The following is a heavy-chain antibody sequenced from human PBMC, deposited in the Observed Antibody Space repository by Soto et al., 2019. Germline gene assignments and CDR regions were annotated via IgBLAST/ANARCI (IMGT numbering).Heavy chain of an antibody. V-gene: IGHV4-30-4*01. CDR1: GGSISSGDYY. D-gene: IGHD3-16*01. CDR3: ARTLLSSGGDNWFDP. CDR2: IYYSGST. Sequence: QVQLQESGPGLVKPSQTLSLTCTVSGGSISSGDYYWSWIRQPPGKGLEWIGYIYYSGSTYYNPSLKSRVTISVDTPKNQFSLKRSSVTAADTAVYYCARTLLSSGGDNWFDPWGQGTLVAVSS. J-gene: IGHJ5*02.